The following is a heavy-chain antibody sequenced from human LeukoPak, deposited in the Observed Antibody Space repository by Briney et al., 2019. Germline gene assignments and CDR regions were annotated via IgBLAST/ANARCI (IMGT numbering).Heavy chain of an antibody. J-gene: IGHJ4*02. CDR3: AKEYSGYDFDY. CDR2: TSGSGVNS. D-gene: IGHD5-12*01. Sequence: GGPLRLSCAASGFTLMSYDMSWVRQAPGKGLEWVAATSGSGVNSYYADSVRGRFTISRDNSQNTLYLQMDSLRAEDTALYYCAKEYSGYDFDYWGQGTLVTVSS. CDR1: GFTLMSYD. V-gene: IGHV3-23*01.